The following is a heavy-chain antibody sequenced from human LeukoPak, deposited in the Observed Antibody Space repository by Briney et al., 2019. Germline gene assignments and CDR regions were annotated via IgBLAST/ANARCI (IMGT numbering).Heavy chain of an antibody. J-gene: IGHJ4*02. Sequence: ASVKVSCKASGYTFTDYAMNWVRQAPGQGLEWMGWTDTNTGNPTYAQGFTGRFGFSLDTSVSTAYLQISSLKAEDTAVYYCARKPYDSRGYYLHEYWGQGTLVTVSS. CDR3: ARKPYDSRGYYLHEY. CDR1: GYTFTDYA. CDR2: TDTNTGNP. V-gene: IGHV7-4-1*02. D-gene: IGHD3-22*01.